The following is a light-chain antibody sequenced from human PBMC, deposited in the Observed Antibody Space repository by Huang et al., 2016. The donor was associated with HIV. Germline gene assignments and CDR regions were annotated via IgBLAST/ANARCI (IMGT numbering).Light chain of an antibody. CDR1: QSVTTSY. CDR2: GAS. Sequence: IGWRQPPGTLSLSPGERPTLSCRARQSVTTSYLAWYQHRPGQAPRLLIYGASSRATGVPDRFSGSGSGTDFTLTITRLEPEDFGVYYCQQYSDSPFTFGGGTKVEIK. V-gene: IGKV3-20*01. CDR3: QQYSDSPFT. J-gene: IGKJ4*01.